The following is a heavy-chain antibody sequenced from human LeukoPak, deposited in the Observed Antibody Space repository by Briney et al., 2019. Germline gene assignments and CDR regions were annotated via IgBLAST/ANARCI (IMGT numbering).Heavy chain of an antibody. V-gene: IGHV3-9*01. CDR2: ISWNSGSI. D-gene: IGHD6-13*01. Sequence: GRSLRLSCAASGFTFDDYAMHWVRQAPGKGLEWVSGISWNSGSIGYADSVKGRFTISRDNAKNSLYLQMNSLRAEDTAVYYCARETDIAAAGTFDYWGQGTLVTVSS. CDR3: ARETDIAAAGTFDY. J-gene: IGHJ4*02. CDR1: GFTFDDYA.